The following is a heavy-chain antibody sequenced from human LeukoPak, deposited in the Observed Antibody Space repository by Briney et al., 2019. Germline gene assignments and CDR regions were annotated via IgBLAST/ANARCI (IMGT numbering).Heavy chain of an antibody. CDR1: GYTFTGYY. CDR2: INPNTGDP. Sequence: ASVKVSCKASGYTFTGYYMHWVRQAPGQGLEWMGWINPNTGDPNYAQNFQGRVTMTRDTSISTSYMELNGLKSDETALYYCARDGRIVGATMGAFDIWGQGTMVTVSS. CDR3: ARDGRIVGATMGAFDI. V-gene: IGHV1-2*02. D-gene: IGHD1-26*01. J-gene: IGHJ3*02.